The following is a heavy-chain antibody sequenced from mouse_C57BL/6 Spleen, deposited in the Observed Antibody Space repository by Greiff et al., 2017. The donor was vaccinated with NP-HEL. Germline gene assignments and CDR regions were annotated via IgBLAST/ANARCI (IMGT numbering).Heavy chain of an antibody. V-gene: IGHV1-69*01. J-gene: IGHJ4*01. CDR1: GYTFTSYW. CDR3: ARFPDYYGSSPYAMDY. D-gene: IGHD1-1*01. CDR2: IDPSDSYT. Sequence: VQLQQPGAELVMPGASVKLSCKASGYTFTSYWMHWVKQRPGQGLEWIGEIDPSDSYTNYNQKFKGKSTLTVDKSSSTAYMQLSSLTSEDSAVYYCARFPDYYGSSPYAMDYWGQGTSVTVSS.